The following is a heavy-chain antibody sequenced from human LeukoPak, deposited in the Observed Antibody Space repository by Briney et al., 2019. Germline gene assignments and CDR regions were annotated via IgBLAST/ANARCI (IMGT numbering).Heavy chain of an antibody. D-gene: IGHD2-21*02. J-gene: IGHJ1*01. Sequence: GGSLRLSCAASGFTFSTYTMYWVRHPPGKRLEWVSIIGSSGGGIHYADSVKGRFTISRDNAKNRLYLQMNSLRAEDTAMYYCVSVVTARFEYFQRWGQGTLVTVSS. CDR2: IGSSGGGI. CDR1: GFTFSTYT. V-gene: IGHV3-23*01. CDR3: VSVVTARFEYFQR.